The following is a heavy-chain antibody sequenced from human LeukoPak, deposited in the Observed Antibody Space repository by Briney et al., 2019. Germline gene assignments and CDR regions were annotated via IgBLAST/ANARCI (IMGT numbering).Heavy chain of an antibody. CDR1: GGSISSYY. V-gene: IGHV4-59*01. J-gene: IGHJ4*02. Sequence: PSETLSLTCTVSGGSISSYYWSWIRQPPGKGLEWIGYIYYSGSTNYNPSLKSRVTISVDTSKNQSSLKLSSVTAADTAVYYCAREYGSGSAFDYWGQGTLVTVSS. CDR2: IYYSGST. CDR3: AREYGSGSAFDY. D-gene: IGHD3-10*01.